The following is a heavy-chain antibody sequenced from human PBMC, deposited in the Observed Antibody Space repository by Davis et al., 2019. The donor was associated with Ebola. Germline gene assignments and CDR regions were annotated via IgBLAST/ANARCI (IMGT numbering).Heavy chain of an antibody. CDR3: ARAFGSGSYPTYDY. CDR1: GGSITNYY. J-gene: IGHJ4*02. CDR2: IDDSGTT. D-gene: IGHD3-10*01. Sequence: SETLSPTCTVSGGSITNYYWSWIRQSPGKGLEWIGYIDDSGTTNYISSLRRRVTISLDTSKNQFSLHLNSVTAADTAVYYCARAFGSGSYPTYDYWGQGILVTVSS. V-gene: IGHV4-59*01.